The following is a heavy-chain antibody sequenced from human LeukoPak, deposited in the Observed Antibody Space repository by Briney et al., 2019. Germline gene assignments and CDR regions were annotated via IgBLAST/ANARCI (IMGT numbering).Heavy chain of an antibody. CDR2: TYYRSKFYH. Sequence: SQTLSLTFAISGDSVSNISAAWNWIRQSPSRGLEWLGRTYYRSKFYHDYAVSVKRRIAIIPDTSKNHFSLQLNSVTPEDTAVYYCARDGNYDSSGYLNNWFDPWGQGTLVTVSS. CDR3: ARDGNYDSSGYLNNWFDP. V-gene: IGHV6-1*01. D-gene: IGHD3-22*01. J-gene: IGHJ5*02. CDR1: GDSVSNISAA.